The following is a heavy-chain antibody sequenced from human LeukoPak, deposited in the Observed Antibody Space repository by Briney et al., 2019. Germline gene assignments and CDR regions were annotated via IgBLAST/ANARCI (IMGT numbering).Heavy chain of an antibody. Sequence: GGSLRLSCAASGFTFSSYAMSWVRQAPGKGLEWVSAISGSGGSTYYADSVKGWFTISRDNSKNTLYLQMNSLRAEDTAVYYCAKAKKYCSGGSCYYFDYWGQGTLVTVSS. D-gene: IGHD2-15*01. V-gene: IGHV3-23*01. J-gene: IGHJ4*02. CDR3: AKAKKYCSGGSCYYFDY. CDR2: ISGSGGST. CDR1: GFTFSSYA.